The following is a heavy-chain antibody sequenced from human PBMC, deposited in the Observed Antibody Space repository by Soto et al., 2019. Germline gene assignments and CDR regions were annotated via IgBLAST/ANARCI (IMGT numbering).Heavy chain of an antibody. Sequence: GESLKISCKVSGYTFTNYAISWVRQRPGKGLEWMGRIDPSDSYLNYSPSFQGHVTISAGKSTSTAYLHFTSLKASDTAVYYCARHRGFGSRSYIDHWGQGTLVTVS. CDR3: ARHRGFGSRSYIDH. CDR1: GYTFTNYA. CDR2: IDPSDSYL. J-gene: IGHJ5*02. D-gene: IGHD3-10*01. V-gene: IGHV5-10-1*01.